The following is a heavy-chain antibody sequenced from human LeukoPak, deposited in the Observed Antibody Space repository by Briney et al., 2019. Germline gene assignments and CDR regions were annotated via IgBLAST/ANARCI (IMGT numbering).Heavy chain of an antibody. D-gene: IGHD6-13*01. CDR2: IYHSGST. CDR3: ARGQQLVLD. Sequence: SETLSLTCTVSGGSISSGGYYWSWIRQSPGKGLEWIGYIYHSGSTYYNPSLKSRVTISVDRSKNQFSLKLSSVTAADTAVYYCARGQQLVLDWGQGTLVTVSS. CDR1: GGSISSGGYY. J-gene: IGHJ4*02. V-gene: IGHV4-30-2*06.